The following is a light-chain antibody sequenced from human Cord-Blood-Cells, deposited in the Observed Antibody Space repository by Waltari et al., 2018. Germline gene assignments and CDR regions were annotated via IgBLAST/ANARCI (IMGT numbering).Light chain of an antibody. CDR2: EGS. J-gene: IGLJ3*02. CDR3: CSYAGSSTLV. Sequence: QSALTQPASVSGSPGQSITISCTGTSSDVGSYNLVSWYQQHPGKAHKLMIYEGSKRPSVVSNLFSGSKSGNTASLTISGLQAEDEADYYCCSYAGSSTLVFGGGTKLTVL. CDR1: SSDVGSYNL. V-gene: IGLV2-23*01.